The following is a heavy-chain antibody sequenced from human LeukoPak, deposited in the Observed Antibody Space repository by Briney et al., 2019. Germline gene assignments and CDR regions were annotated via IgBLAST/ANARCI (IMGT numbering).Heavy chain of an antibody. CDR2: ISVTSNYK. D-gene: IGHD3-9*01. Sequence: GGSLRLSCAASGFTFSSYSMNWVRQAPGMGLEWVSSISVTSNYKYYADSVKGRFTISRDNAQSSLYLQMNSLRAEDTAVYYCARTDYAIFSASDSWGQGILVTVSS. V-gene: IGHV3-21*01. J-gene: IGHJ4*02. CDR3: ARTDYAIFSASDS. CDR1: GFTFSSYS.